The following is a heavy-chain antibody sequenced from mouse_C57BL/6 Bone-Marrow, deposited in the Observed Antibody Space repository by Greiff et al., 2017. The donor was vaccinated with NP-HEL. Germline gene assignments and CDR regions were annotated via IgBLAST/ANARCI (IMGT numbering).Heavy chain of an antibody. V-gene: IGHV1-69*01. CDR3: AIGPHYGSSYNSMDY. CDR2: IDHSDCYT. D-gene: IGHD1-1*01. Sequence: QVQLQQPGAELVMPGASVKLSCKASGYTFTSYWMHWVKQRPGQGLEWIGEIDHSDCYTNYNQQFTGKSTLPVDKSSSTAYMQLSSLTSEDSAGYYWAIGPHYGSSYNSMDYWGQGTSVTGSS. CDR1: GYTFTSYW. J-gene: IGHJ4*01.